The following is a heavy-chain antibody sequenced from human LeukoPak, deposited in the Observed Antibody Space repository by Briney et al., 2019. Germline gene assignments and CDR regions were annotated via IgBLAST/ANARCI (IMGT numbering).Heavy chain of an antibody. CDR3: ARAPPAIPWFDP. J-gene: IGHJ5*02. CDR1: GGSFSGYY. CDR2: INHSGST. V-gene: IGHV4-34*01. D-gene: IGHD2-2*01. Sequence: SSETLSLTCAVYGGSFSGYYWSWIRQPPGKGLEWIGEINHSGSTNYNPSLKSRVTISVDTSKNQFSLKLCSVTAADTAVYYCARAPPAIPWFDPWGQGTLVTVSS.